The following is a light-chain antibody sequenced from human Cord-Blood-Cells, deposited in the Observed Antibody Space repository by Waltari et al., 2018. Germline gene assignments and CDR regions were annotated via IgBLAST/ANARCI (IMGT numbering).Light chain of an antibody. J-gene: IGKJ3*01. Sequence: DIQMTQSPSSLSASVGDRVTITCRASQGISSYLDWYQQKPGKAPKLLIYAASSLQSGVPSRFSGSGSGTEFTLTISSLQPEDFATYYCQQSNSYPYTFGPGTKLDIK. V-gene: IGKV1-17*01. CDR1: QGISSY. CDR3: QQSNSYPYT. CDR2: AAS.